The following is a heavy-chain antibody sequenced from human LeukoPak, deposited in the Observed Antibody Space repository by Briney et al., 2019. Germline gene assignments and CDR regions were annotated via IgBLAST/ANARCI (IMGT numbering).Heavy chain of an antibody. Sequence: SETLSLTYAVYGGSFSGYYWSWIRQPPGKGLEWIGEINHSGSTNYNPSLKSRVTISVDTSKNQFSLKLSSVTAADTAVYYCARVGAYYYGSGSYYWFDPWGQGTLVTVSS. CDR2: INHSGST. V-gene: IGHV4-34*01. CDR3: ARVGAYYYGSGSYYWFDP. CDR1: GGSFSGYY. J-gene: IGHJ5*02. D-gene: IGHD3-10*01.